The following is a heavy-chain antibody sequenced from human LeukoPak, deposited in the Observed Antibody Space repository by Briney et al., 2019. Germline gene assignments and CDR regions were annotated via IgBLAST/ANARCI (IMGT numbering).Heavy chain of an antibody. J-gene: IGHJ4*02. D-gene: IGHD1-14*01. CDR1: GFTFSRYW. Sequence: QTGGSLRLSCAASGFTFSRYWLSWVRQAPGKGLEWVSIIYSGGSTYYSDSVKGRFTISRDNSKNTLYLQMNSLRAEDTALYYCARDLYHPQQKLRSDYWGQGTLVTVSS. CDR3: ARDLYHPQQKLRSDY. CDR2: IYSGGST. V-gene: IGHV3-53*01.